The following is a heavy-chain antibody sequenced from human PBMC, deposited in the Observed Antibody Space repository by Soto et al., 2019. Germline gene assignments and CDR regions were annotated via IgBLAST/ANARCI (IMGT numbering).Heavy chain of an antibody. CDR1: GFIFSNNG. V-gene: IGHV3-30*02. Sequence: AGSLRLSCVVSGFIFSNNGMHWVRQTPGKGLEWVAFMSHDGSDTFYADSVKGRFTISRDNSKNTLFLHMGNLRAEDTAMYYCTIVRVADSALDHWGQGTLGTVSS. CDR2: MSHDGSDT. CDR3: TIVRVADSALDH. D-gene: IGHD3-10*02. J-gene: IGHJ4*02.